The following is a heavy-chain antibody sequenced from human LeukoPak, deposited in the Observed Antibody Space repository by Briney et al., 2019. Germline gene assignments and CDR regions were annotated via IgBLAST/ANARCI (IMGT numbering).Heavy chain of an antibody. CDR2: VLYNGSKK. Sequence: GGSLRLSCAASGFTFTRYTMHWVRQAPGKGLGWVALVLYNGSKKYYADSVKGRFTLSRDNSKNTLSLEMNALRADDTAVYYCVRDNYGGILDFWGQGTLVTVSS. CDR1: GFTFTRYT. D-gene: IGHD2-21*01. V-gene: IGHV3-30*04. J-gene: IGHJ4*02. CDR3: VRDNYGGILDF.